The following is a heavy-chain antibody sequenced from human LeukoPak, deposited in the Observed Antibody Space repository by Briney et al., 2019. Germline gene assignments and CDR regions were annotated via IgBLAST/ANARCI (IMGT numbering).Heavy chain of an antibody. CDR2: ISGSGGST. CDR3: AKDPHRGFDY. D-gene: IGHD3-16*01. J-gene: IGHJ4*02. CDR1: GLTFSSYA. V-gene: IGHV3-23*01. Sequence: QPGGPLKLSVAASGLTFSSYAMSGARQAPGKGLNWVSAISGSGGSTYYADSVKGRFTISRDNSKNTLYLQMNSLRAEDTAVYYCAKDPHRGFDYWGQGTLVTVSS.